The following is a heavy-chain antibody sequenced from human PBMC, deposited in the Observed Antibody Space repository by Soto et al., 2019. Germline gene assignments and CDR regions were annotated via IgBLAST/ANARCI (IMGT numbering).Heavy chain of an antibody. Sequence: PSETLSLTCSVSGVSISSSSYYWGWIRQPPGKGLEWIGYIYYSGSTYYNPSLKSRVTISVDTSKNQFSLKLSSVTAADTAVYYCARVYNWNYSLWGQGTLVTVSS. CDR2: IYYSGST. CDR1: GVSISSSSYY. D-gene: IGHD1-1*01. J-gene: IGHJ4*02. V-gene: IGHV4-39*07. CDR3: ARVYNWNYSL.